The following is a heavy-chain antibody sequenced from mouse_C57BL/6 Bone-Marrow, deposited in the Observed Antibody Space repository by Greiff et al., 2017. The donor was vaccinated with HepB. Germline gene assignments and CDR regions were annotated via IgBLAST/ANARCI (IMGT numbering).Heavy chain of an antibody. D-gene: IGHD2-10*01. CDR2: ISSGGSYT. J-gene: IGHJ2*01. Sequence: EVKLVESGGDLVKPGGSLKLSCAASGFTFSSYGMSWVRQTPDKRLEWVATISSGGSYTYYPDSVKGRFTISRDNAKNTLYLQMSSLKSEDTAMYYCASSYSPYYFDYWGQGTTLTVSS. CDR3: ASSYSPYYFDY. V-gene: IGHV5-6*01. CDR1: GFTFSSYG.